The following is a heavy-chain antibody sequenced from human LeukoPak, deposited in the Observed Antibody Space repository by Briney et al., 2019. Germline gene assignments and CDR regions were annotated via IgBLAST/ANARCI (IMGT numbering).Heavy chain of an antibody. Sequence: GGSLRLSCVVSGINLSNYGMSWVRQAPGKGLEWVAGISDRGGSTNYADSVKGRFTISRDNPKNTLYLQMNSLRSEDTAVYFCAKRGVVIRAVLVVGFHKEAYYFDSWGQGALVTVSS. J-gene: IGHJ4*02. D-gene: IGHD2-15*01. CDR3: AKRGVVIRAVLVVGFHKEAYYFDS. CDR1: GINLSNYG. CDR2: ISDRGGST. V-gene: IGHV3-23*01.